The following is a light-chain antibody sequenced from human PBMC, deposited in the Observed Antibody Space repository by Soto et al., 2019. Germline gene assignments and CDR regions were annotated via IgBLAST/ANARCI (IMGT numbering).Light chain of an antibody. CDR1: QSVTSNY. J-gene: IGKJ4*01. CDR2: GAS. Sequence: EIDLTQSPGTLSLSPGERATLSCRASQSVTSNYVAWYQQKPGQAPRLLLFGASIRDTGIPVRFSGSGSGTDFTLTISRLEPEDFAVYYCQQFSSYPLTFGGGTKVDIK. CDR3: QQFSSYPLT. V-gene: IGKV3-20*01.